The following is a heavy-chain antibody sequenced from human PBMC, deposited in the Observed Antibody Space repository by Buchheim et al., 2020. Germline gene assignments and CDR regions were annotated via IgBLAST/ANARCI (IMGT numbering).Heavy chain of an antibody. D-gene: IGHD3-22*01. Sequence: QVQLVESGGGVVQPGRSLRLSCAASGFTFSSYGMHWVRQAPGKGLEWVAVISYDGSNKYYADSVKGRFNIPRDNSQNTLYLQMNSLRAEETAVYYCAKDAAYYYDSSGSLSIDYWGQGAL. V-gene: IGHV3-30*18. J-gene: IGHJ4*02. CDR1: GFTFSSYG. CDR2: ISYDGSNK. CDR3: AKDAAYYYDSSGSLSIDY.